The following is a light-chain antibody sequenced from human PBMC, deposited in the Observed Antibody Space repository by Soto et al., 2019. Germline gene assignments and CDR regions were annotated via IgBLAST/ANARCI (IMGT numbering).Light chain of an antibody. V-gene: IGKV1-39*01. CDR1: QSITTY. Sequence: DIQMTQSPSSLSASVGDRVTITCRASQSITTYLNWYQQKPGKAPKLLIYAASSLQSGVPSRFSGSGSGTDFTLTISGLQPEDFANYYCQQSYSTPYTFGQGTKLEIK. CDR2: AAS. J-gene: IGKJ2*01. CDR3: QQSYSTPYT.